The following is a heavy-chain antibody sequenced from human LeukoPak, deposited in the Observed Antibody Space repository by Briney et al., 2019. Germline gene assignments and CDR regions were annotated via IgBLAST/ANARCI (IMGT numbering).Heavy chain of an antibody. Sequence: GGSLRLSCAASGFTFSSYAMSWVRQAPGKGLEWVSAISGSGGSTYYADSVKGRFTISRDNSKNTLYLQINSLRAEDAAIYYCAKIRFYYDSSFDYWYFDPWGRGTLVTVSS. J-gene: IGHJ2*01. V-gene: IGHV3-23*01. CDR1: GFTFSSYA. D-gene: IGHD3-22*01. CDR3: AKIRFYYDSSFDYWYFDP. CDR2: ISGSGGST.